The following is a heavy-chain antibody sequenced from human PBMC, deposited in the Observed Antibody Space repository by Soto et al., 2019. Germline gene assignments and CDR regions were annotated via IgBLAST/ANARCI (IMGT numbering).Heavy chain of an antibody. Sequence: GGSLRLSCAASGFTFNTYAMHWVRQAPGKGLEWVAVISYDGSNKYYADSVKGRFTISRDNPKNTLYLQMNSLRPDDTAVYYCARDWQPYSSSWFTLNVDYWGQGTLVTVS. CDR2: ISYDGSNK. CDR3: ARDWQPYSSSWFTLNVDY. D-gene: IGHD6-13*01. CDR1: GFTFNTYA. V-gene: IGHV3-30*04. J-gene: IGHJ4*02.